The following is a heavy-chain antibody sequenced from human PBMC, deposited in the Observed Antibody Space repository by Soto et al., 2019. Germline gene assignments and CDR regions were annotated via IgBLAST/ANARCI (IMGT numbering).Heavy chain of an antibody. V-gene: IGHV3-30*18. CDR2: ISYDGSNK. CDR3: AKAYALFCTNGVCYNDYYGMDV. D-gene: IGHD2-8*01. J-gene: IGHJ6*02. Sequence: PGGSLRLSCAASGFTFSSYGMHWVRQAPGKGLEWVAVISYDGSNKYYADSVKGRFTISRDNSKNSLYLQMNSLRTEDTALYYCAKAYALFCTNGVCYNDYYGMDVWGQGTTVTVSS. CDR1: GFTFSSYG.